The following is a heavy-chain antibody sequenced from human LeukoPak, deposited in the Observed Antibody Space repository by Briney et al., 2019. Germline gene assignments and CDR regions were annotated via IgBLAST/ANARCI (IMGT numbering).Heavy chain of an antibody. CDR3: ANREGYYYDS. Sequence: PGGSLRLSCAASGFTFSTYGFNWVRQAPGKGLEWVSEISGSGGSTYYADSVKGRFTISRDNSKNTLYLQMNSLRAEDTAVHYCANREGYYYDSWGQGTLVTVSS. V-gene: IGHV3-23*01. CDR2: ISGSGGST. D-gene: IGHD3-22*01. J-gene: IGHJ4*02. CDR1: GFTFSTYG.